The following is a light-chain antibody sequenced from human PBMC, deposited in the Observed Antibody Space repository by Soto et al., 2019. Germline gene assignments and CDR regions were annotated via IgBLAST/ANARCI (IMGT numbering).Light chain of an antibody. CDR1: QSISSY. J-gene: IGKJ1*01. CDR3: QHSYSTPHET. CDR2: AAS. V-gene: IGKV1-39*01. Sequence: DIQMTQSPSSLSASVGDRVTITCRASQSISSYLNWYQQKPGKAPKLLIYAASSLQSGVPSRFSGSGSGTVFTLTISSLHAEDFTTYYYQHSYSTPHETFGQGTKVDIK.